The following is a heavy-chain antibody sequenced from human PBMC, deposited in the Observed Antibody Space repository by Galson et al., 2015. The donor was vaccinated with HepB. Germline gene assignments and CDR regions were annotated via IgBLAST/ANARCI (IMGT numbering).Heavy chain of an antibody. D-gene: IGHD3-22*01. CDR3: ARVGTYYYDSSGYYPPDY. V-gene: IGHV3-7*03. J-gene: IGHJ4*02. Sequence: SLRLSCAASGFTFSSYWMSWVRQAPGKGLEWVANIKQDGSEKYYVDSVKGRFTISRDNAKNSLYLQMNSLRAEDTAVYYCARVGTYYYDSSGYYPPDYWGQGALVTVSS. CDR1: GFTFSSYW. CDR2: IKQDGSEK.